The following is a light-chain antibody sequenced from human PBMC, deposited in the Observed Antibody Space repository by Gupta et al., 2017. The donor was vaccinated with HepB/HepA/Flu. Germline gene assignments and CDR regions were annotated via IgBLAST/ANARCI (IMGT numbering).Light chain of an antibody. J-gene: IGKJ1*01. Sequence: IVITPSPATLSVSPGERATLSCRASQSVSSNLAWYQQKPGQAPRLLIYGASTRDSGIPARVSGSGSGTELTLTISSLQSEDFAVYCCKQNNNWPRGAFGQGTKVEIK. V-gene: IGKV3-15*01. CDR2: GAS. CDR1: QSVSSN. CDR3: KQNNNWPRGA.